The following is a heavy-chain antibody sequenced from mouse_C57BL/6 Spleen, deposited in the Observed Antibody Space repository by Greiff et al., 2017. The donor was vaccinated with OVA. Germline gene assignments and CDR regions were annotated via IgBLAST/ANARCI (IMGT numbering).Heavy chain of an antibody. CDR1: GYSFTSYY. CDR2: IYPGSGNT. J-gene: IGHJ3*01. D-gene: IGHD2-5*01. V-gene: IGHV1-66*01. CDR3: ARDYSNYSFAY. Sequence: QVQLQQSGPELVKPGASVKISCKASGYSFTSYYIHWVKQRPGQGLEWIGWIYPGSGNTKYNEKFKGKATLTADTSSSTAYMQLSSLTSEDSAVYYCARDYSNYSFAYWGQGTLVTVSA.